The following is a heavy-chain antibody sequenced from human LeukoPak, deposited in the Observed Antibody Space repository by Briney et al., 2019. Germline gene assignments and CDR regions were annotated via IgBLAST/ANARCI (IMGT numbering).Heavy chain of an antibody. J-gene: IGHJ6*02. D-gene: IGHD4-17*01. CDR3: ARDYGDYPYYYYYGMDV. CDR1: GYTFTGYY. CDR2: INPNSGGT. V-gene: IGHV1-2*06. Sequence: GASVKVSCKASGYTFTGYYMHWVRQDPGQGREWMGQINPNSGGTNYAQKFQGRVTMTRDTSISTAYMELSRLRSDDTAVYYCARDYGDYPYYYYYGMDVWGQGTTVTVSS.